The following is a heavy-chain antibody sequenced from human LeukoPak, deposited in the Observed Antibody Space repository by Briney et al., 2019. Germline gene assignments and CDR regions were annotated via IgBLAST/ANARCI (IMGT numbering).Heavy chain of an antibody. CDR2: IYYSGST. V-gene: IGHV4-39*01. Sequence: SETLSLTCTVSGGSISSSSYYWGWIRQPPGKGLEWIGSIYYSGSTYYNPSLKSRVTISVDTSKNQFSLKLSSVTAADTAVYYCARLTGTWFDPWGQGTLVTVSS. J-gene: IGHJ5*02. CDR1: GGSISSSSYY. CDR3: ARLTGTWFDP. D-gene: IGHD3-10*01.